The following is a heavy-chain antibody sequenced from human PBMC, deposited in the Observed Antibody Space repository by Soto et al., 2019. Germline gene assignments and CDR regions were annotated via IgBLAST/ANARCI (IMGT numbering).Heavy chain of an antibody. J-gene: IGHJ4*02. CDR2: IYYSGST. CDR1: GGSISSYY. D-gene: IGHD7-27*01. CDR3: ARRWGTYFDY. Sequence: QVQLQESGPGLVKPSETLSLTCTVSGGSISSYYWSWIRQPPGKGLEWIGYIYYSGSTNYNPSLKSRVTISVDTSKNQFSPKLSSVTAADKAVYYFARRWGTYFDYLGQGNLVTGSS. V-gene: IGHV4-59*01.